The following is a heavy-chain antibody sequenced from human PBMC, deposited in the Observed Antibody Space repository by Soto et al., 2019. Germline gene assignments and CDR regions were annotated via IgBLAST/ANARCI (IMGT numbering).Heavy chain of an antibody. J-gene: IGHJ4*02. CDR2: IYYSGST. Sequence: SETLSLTCTVSGGSISSGGYYWSWIRQHPGKGLEWIGYIYYSGSTYYNPSLKSRVTISVDTSKNQFSLKLSSVTAADTAVYYCATRDTAMVYRYWGQGTLVTVSS. D-gene: IGHD5-18*01. CDR1: GGSISSGGYY. V-gene: IGHV4-31*03. CDR3: ATRDTAMVYRY.